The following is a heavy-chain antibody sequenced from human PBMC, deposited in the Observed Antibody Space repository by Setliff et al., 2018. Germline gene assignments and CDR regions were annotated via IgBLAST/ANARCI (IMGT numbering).Heavy chain of an antibody. CDR1: GGSITSSTYY. J-gene: IGHJ4*02. CDR2: VDYSGNT. D-gene: IGHD3-22*01. V-gene: IGHV4-39*02. Sequence: KASETLSLTCTVSGGSITSSTYYWGWIRQPPGKGLEWIGSVDYSGNTYHNPSLKSRFTISRDNARNSLFLQINSVRAEDTALYYCARDSPLGSGYHDYWGQGTLVTVSS. CDR3: ARDSPLGSGYHDY.